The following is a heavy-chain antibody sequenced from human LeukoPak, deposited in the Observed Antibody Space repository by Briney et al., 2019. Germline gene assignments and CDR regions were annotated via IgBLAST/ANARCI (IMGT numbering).Heavy chain of an antibody. CDR3: AKDMGETAMLSGE. D-gene: IGHD5-18*01. J-gene: IGHJ4*02. Sequence: GVSLRLSCAASGFTFSTYGMHWLRQAPGKGREWVSVISSDGSYKDYADSVKGRFTISRDNSKNTLYLQMNSLRVEDTAVFYCAKDMGETAMLSGEWGQGTLVTVSS. CDR2: ISSDGSYK. CDR1: GFTFSTYG. V-gene: IGHV3-30*18.